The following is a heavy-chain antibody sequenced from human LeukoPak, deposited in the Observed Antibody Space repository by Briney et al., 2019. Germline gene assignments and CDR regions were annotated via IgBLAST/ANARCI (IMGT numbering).Heavy chain of an antibody. CDR1: GGSISSRNHY. J-gene: IGHJ4*02. Sequence: SETLSLTCSVSGGSISSRNHYWGWIRQPPGKGLEWIGSIFYTGNTYYNPSLRSRVTMSVDTSKSHFSLNLSSVTAADMAVYYCSRHVNTFDYWGQGALVTVSS. V-gene: IGHV4-39*01. CDR2: IFYTGNT. CDR3: SRHVNTFDY.